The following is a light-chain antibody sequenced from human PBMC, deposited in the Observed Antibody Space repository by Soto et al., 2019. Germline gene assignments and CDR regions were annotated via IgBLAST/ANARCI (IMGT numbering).Light chain of an antibody. CDR1: SSNIGGYY. V-gene: IGLV1-47*01. Sequence: QSVLTQPPSAPGTPGQRVTISCSGSSSNIGGYYVSWYQQLPGTAPKVLIYRNNQRPSGVPDRFSGSKSGTSASLAISGLRSDDEADYYCAAWDDSLSGYVFGTGTKVTV. J-gene: IGLJ1*01. CDR2: RNN. CDR3: AAWDDSLSGYV.